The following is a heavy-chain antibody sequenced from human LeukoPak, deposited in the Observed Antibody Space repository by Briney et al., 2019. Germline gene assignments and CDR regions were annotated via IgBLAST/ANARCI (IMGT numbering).Heavy chain of an antibody. D-gene: IGHD6-13*01. Sequence: GEPLKISCNGSGYXFTSYWISWVRQMPGKGLEWMGRIDPSDSYTNYSPSFQGHVTISADKSISTAYLQWSSLKASDTAIYYCAIGLFSSSWCFDYWGQGTLVPVSS. CDR2: IDPSDSYT. V-gene: IGHV5-10-1*01. CDR3: AIGLFSSSWCFDY. J-gene: IGHJ4*02. CDR1: GYXFTSYW.